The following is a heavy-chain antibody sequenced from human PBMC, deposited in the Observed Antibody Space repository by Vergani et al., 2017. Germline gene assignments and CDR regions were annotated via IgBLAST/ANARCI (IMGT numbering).Heavy chain of an antibody. V-gene: IGHV5-51*01. D-gene: IGHD6-6*01. CDR1: GYSFTSYW. Sequence: EVQLVPSGAEVKTPWESLKISCKGSGYSFTSYWIGWVRQMPGKGLEWMGIIYPGDSDTRYSPSFQGQVTIPADKSISTAYLQWSSLKASDTAMYYCARRSIAAPAPLEPWGQGTLVTVSS. CDR2: IYPGDSDT. J-gene: IGHJ5*02. CDR3: ARRSIAAPAPLEP.